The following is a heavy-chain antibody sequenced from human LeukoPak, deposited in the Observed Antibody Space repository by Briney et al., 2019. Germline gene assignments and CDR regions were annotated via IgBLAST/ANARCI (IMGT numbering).Heavy chain of an antibody. D-gene: IGHD3-10*01. CDR3: ARVGELRPPDY. J-gene: IGHJ4*02. Sequence: GGSLRLSCAASGFTFSSYEMNWVRQGPGKGLEWVSYISSSGSTIYYADSVKGGFTISRDNAKNSLYLQMNSLRAEDTADYYCARVGELRPPDYWGQGTLVTVSS. V-gene: IGHV3-48*03. CDR2: ISSSGSTI. CDR1: GFTFSSYE.